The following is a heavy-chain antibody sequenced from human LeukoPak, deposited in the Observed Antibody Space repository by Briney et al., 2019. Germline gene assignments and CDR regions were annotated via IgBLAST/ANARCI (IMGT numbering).Heavy chain of an antibody. Sequence: GGSLRLSCEASGFSFNRYATHWARQAPGKGLEWVAVISYDGRNIDYADSVKGRFTISRDNSKNTLYLQMNSLRAEDTAVYYCAKDVYGDPHLRFNYWGQGTLVTVSS. J-gene: IGHJ4*02. D-gene: IGHD4-17*01. CDR1: GFSFNRYA. CDR2: ISYDGRNI. V-gene: IGHV3-30*04. CDR3: AKDVYGDPHLRFNY.